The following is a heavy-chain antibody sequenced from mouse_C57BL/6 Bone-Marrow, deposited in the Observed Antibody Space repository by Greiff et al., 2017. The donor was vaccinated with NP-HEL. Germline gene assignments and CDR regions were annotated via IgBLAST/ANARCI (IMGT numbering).Heavy chain of an antibody. J-gene: IGHJ4*01. Sequence: EVKLMESGGGLLQPGGSLSLSCAASGFTFTDYYMSWVRQPPGKALEWLVFIRNKANGYTTEYSASVKGRFTISRDNSQSILYLQMNALRAEDSATYYCARSIYYDYADDPFYAMDYWGQGTSVTVSS. CDR3: ARSIYYDYADDPFYAMDY. V-gene: IGHV7-3*01. CDR2: IRNKANGYTT. D-gene: IGHD2-4*01. CDR1: GFTFTDYY.